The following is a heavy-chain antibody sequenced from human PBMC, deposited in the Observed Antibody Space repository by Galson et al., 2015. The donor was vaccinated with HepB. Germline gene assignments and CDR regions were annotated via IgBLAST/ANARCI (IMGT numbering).Heavy chain of an antibody. V-gene: IGHV1-69*10. J-gene: IGHJ5*01. D-gene: IGHD6-6*01. CDR1: VGAFCSDA. CDR3: ARILGSLDSSSNWFDS. CDR2: FIPILGIA. Sequence: SAKVSCKLSVGAFCSDAISWGAQAAGQGGEWLGGFIPILGIANYAQKFQGRVTITADKSTSTAYMAVSSLRSEDATVYYIARILGSLDSSSNWFDSWGQGTLVTVSS.